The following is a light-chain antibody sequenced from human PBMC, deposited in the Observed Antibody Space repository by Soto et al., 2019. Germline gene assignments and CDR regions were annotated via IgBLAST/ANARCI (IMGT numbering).Light chain of an antibody. J-gene: IGKJ4*01. CDR1: QNVRDS. CDR3: QQTSGDPPRT. Sequence: DIQMTQSPSALSASVGDTVAITCRASQNVRDSLSWYQQKPGKAPKLLIYGASTLQDGVPSRFSGGGAGTDFTLTIRNLQPEDFATCYCQQTSGDPPRTFGGGTKVEI. V-gene: IGKV1-39*01. CDR2: GAS.